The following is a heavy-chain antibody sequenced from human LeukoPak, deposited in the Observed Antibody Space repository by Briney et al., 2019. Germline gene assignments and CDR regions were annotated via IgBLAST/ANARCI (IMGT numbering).Heavy chain of an antibody. CDR2: IYSSGTS. CDR1: GGSISNYF. V-gene: IGHV4-4*07. CDR3: ARGYSEATREAFDI. D-gene: IGHD1-1*01. J-gene: IGHJ3*02. Sequence: SETLSLTCAVSGGSISNYFWSWVRQPAGKGLECLGRIYSSGTSYYNPSLKSRVTMSVDTSKNQFSLKLSSVTAADTAVYYCARGYSEATREAFDIWGLGTMVTVSS.